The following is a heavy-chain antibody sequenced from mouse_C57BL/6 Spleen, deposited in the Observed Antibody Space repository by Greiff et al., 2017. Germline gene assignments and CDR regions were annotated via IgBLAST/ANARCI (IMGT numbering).Heavy chain of an antibody. J-gene: IGHJ1*03. Sequence: VQLQQSGPELVKPGASVKISCKASGYAFSSSWMNWVKQRPGKGLEWIGRIYPGDGDTNYNGKFKGKATLTAGKSSSTAYMQLSSLTSEDSAVYFCARQGPYWYFDVWGTGTTVTVSS. CDR2: IYPGDGDT. V-gene: IGHV1-82*01. CDR3: ARQGPYWYFDV. CDR1: GYAFSSSW.